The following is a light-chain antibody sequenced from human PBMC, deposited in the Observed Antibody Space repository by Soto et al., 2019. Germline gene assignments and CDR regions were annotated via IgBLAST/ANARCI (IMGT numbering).Light chain of an antibody. CDR1: QDVSND. Sequence: IQLPPSPPSLSASVGDRVTITFRASQDVSNDLAWYQHKPGKAPKLLIYDASSLESGVPSRFSGSGSGTEFTLTINSLQSEDFAVYYCQRYNNWPLTFGGGTKVDIK. J-gene: IGKJ4*01. V-gene: IGKV1D-13*01. CDR3: QRYNNWPLT. CDR2: DAS.